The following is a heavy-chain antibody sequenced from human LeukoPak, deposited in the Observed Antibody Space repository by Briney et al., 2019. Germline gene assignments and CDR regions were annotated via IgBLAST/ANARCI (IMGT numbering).Heavy chain of an antibody. CDR3: ASVRGPYYYDSFGSGWFDP. CDR1: GYTFTSYG. CDR2: ISAYNGNT. J-gene: IGHJ5*02. D-gene: IGHD3-22*01. Sequence: ASVKVSCKASGYTFTSYGISWVRQAPGQGLEWMGWISAYNGNTNYAQKLQGRVTMTTDTSTSTAYMELRSLRSDDTAVYYCASVRGPYYYDSFGSGWFDPWGQGTLVTVSS. V-gene: IGHV1-18*01.